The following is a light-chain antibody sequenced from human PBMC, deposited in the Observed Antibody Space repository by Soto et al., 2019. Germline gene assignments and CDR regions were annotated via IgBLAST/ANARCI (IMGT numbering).Light chain of an antibody. V-gene: IGKV1-39*01. CDR3: QQSFSTPP. J-gene: IGKJ5*01. CDR1: QRINIY. Sequence: QMTQSPAAVSTSVGDRVTITCRASQRINIYLNWYRQKPGKAPELLIYSASNLQSGVPSRFSGSGSGTDFTLTISSLQPEDFATYYCQQSFSTPPFGQGTRLEIK. CDR2: SAS.